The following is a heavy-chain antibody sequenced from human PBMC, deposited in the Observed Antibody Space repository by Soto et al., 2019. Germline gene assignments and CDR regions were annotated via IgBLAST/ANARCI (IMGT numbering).Heavy chain of an antibody. J-gene: IGHJ6*04. CDR2: VSHSGST. CDR1: GGSISSRNR. Sequence: QVHLLESGPGLVKPSGTLSLTCTVSGGSISSRNRWSWVRQSPGKGLEWIGEVSHSGSTNSNPSLKSQVTISLDKSNNQFSLTLESMTAADAAVYFCANTRGIGLLDAWGKGTTVVVSS. CDR3: ANTRGIGLLDA. D-gene: IGHD2-2*01. V-gene: IGHV4-4*02.